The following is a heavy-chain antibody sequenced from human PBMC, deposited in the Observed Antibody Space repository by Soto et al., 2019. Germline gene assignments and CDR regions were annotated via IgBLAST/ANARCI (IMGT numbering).Heavy chain of an antibody. J-gene: IGHJ6*02. V-gene: IGHV3-30*18. CDR1: GFTFSSYG. D-gene: IGHD6-19*01. Sequence: QVQLVESGGGVVQPGRSLRLSCAASGFTFSSYGMHWVRQAPGKGLEWVAVISYDGSNKYYADSVKGRFTISRDNSKNTLYLQMNSLRAEDTAVYYCAKDRAVAGTDYYYYGMDVWGQGTTVTVSS. CDR3: AKDRAVAGTDYYYYGMDV. CDR2: ISYDGSNK.